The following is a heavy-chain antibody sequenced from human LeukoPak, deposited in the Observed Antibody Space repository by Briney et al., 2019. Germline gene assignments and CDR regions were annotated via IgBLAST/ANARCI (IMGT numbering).Heavy chain of an antibody. J-gene: IGHJ4*02. CDR1: GFTFSSYI. V-gene: IGHV3-23*01. CDR2: ISSSGGST. Sequence: GGSLRLSCAASGFTFSSYIMNWVRQAPGKGLEWVSTISSSGGSTYYADSVKGRVTISRDISTNTLSLQMNSLRAEDTAVYYCAKDRGISAAGTLFDYWGQGTLVTVSS. D-gene: IGHD6-13*01. CDR3: AKDRGISAAGTLFDY.